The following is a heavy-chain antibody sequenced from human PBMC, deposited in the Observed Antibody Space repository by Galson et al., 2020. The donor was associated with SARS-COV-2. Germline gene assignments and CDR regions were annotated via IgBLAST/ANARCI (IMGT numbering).Heavy chain of an antibody. D-gene: IGHD3-3*01. CDR3: VRPRAGTIFGVVIYYGMDV. V-gene: IGHV3-30*04. CDR1: GFTFSSYA. J-gene: IGHJ6*02. CDR2: ISYDGSNK. Sequence: GGSLRLSCAASGFTFSSYAMHWVRQAPGKGLEWVAVISYDGSNKYYADSVKGRFTISRDNSKNTLYLQMNSLRAEDTAVYYCVRPRAGTIFGVVIYYGMDVWGQGTTVTVSS.